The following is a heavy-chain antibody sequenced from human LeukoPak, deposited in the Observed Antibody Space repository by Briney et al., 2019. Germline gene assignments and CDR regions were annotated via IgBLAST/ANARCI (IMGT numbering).Heavy chain of an antibody. CDR3: VRRSGSGRNPFHI. J-gene: IGHJ3*02. V-gene: IGHV1-8*01. D-gene: IGHD3-10*01. CDR1: GYTFTSYD. Sequence: ASVKVSCKASGYTFTSYDINWVRQATGQGLEWMGWMNPNSGNTGYAQKFQGRVTITRSVSISTAYMELNSLRSEDTAVYYCVRRSGSGRNPFHIRGQGTIVTVSS. CDR2: MNPNSGNT.